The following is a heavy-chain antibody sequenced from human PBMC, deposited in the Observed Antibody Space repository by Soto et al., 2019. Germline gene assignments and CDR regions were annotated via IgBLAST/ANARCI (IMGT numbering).Heavy chain of an antibody. J-gene: IGHJ5*02. V-gene: IGHV3-11*01. CDR3: ALRFMVRGAFDP. CDR2: ISSTGATM. CDR1: GFTFTDYY. Sequence: QVRLVESGGGLVKPGGSLRLSCAASGFTFTDYYMSWFRQAPGKGLEWVSQISSTGATMYYADSVKGRFTISRDNAENSLYLQMASLRGEDTAMYYCALRFMVRGAFDPWGQGTLVTVSS. D-gene: IGHD3-10*01.